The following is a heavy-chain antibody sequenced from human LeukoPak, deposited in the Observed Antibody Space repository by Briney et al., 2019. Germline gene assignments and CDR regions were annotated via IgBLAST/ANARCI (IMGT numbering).Heavy chain of an antibody. Sequence: SETLSLTCTVSGGSISSGGYYWSWIRQPPGKGLEWIGYIYHSGSTYYNPSLKSRVTISVDRSKNQFSLKLSSVTAADTAVYYCARGGGGYCSSTSCLDYWGQGTLVTVSS. CDR2: IYHSGST. CDR1: GGSISSGGYY. V-gene: IGHV4-30-2*01. D-gene: IGHD2-2*01. CDR3: ARGGGGYCSSTSCLDY. J-gene: IGHJ4*02.